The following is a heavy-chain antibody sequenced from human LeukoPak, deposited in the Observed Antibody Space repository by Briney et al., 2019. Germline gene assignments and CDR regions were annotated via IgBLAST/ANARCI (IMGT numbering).Heavy chain of an antibody. CDR2: IRNDGSDK. CDR3: AKHSNWSCDY. D-gene: IGHD1-1*01. V-gene: IGHV3-30*02. CDR1: GFTFRKYG. Sequence: PGGSLRLSFAVSGFTFRKYGIHWVRQAPGKGLEWVTFIRNDGSDKYYADSVKGRFTISRDNSKNRVFLQMNSLRAEDTAVYYCAKHSNWSCDYWGQGTLVTVSS. J-gene: IGHJ4*02.